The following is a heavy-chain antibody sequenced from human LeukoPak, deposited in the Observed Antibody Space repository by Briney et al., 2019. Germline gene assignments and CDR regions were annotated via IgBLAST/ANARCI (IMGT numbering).Heavy chain of an antibody. D-gene: IGHD3-10*01. CDR3: ARMVRGVITVDAFDI. CDR1: GGSISSYY. V-gene: IGHV4-4*07. J-gene: IGHJ3*02. CDR2: IYTSGST. Sequence: TSETLSLTCTVSGGSISSYYWSWIRQPAGKGLEWIGRIYTSGSTNYNPSLKSRVTISVDTSKNQFSLKLSSVTAADTAVYYCARMVRGVITVDAFDIWGQGTMVTVSS.